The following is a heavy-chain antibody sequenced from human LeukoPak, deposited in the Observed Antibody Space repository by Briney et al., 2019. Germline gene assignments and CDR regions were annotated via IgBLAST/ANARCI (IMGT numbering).Heavy chain of an antibody. V-gene: IGHV1-8*01. D-gene: IGHD4-17*01. J-gene: IGHJ5*02. Sequence: ASVKVSCKASGYTFTSYDINWVRQATAQGLEWMGWMNPNSGNTGYAQKFQGRVTMTRNTSISTAYMELSSLRSEDTAVYYCARAMTTVIGWFDPWGQGTLVTVSS. CDR3: ARAMTTVIGWFDP. CDR2: MNPNSGNT. CDR1: GYTFTSYD.